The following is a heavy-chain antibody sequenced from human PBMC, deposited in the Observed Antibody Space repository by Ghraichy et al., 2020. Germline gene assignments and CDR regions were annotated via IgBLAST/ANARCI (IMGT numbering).Heavy chain of an antibody. CDR3: ARGRKSSQQLVPLPFDY. V-gene: IGHV4-34*01. CDR2: INHSGST. Sequence: SLTCAVYNGPFDSYYWSWIRQPPGKGLEWIGEINHSGSTNYNASLKSRVTISVDRTKNQFSLRLSSVTAADTSVYYCARGRKSSQQLVPLPFDYWGQGTLVTVSS. CDR1: NGPFDSYY. D-gene: IGHD6-13*01. J-gene: IGHJ4*02.